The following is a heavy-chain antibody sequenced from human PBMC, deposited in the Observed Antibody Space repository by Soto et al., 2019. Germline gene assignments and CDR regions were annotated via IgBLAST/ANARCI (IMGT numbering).Heavy chain of an antibody. D-gene: IGHD5-18*01. CDR1: GGSISSSNW. V-gene: IGHV4-4*02. Sequence: SETLSLTCAVSGGSISSSNWWSWVRQPPGKGLEWIGEIYHSGSTNYNPSLKSRVTISVDKSKNQFSLKLSSVTATDTAVYYCARQSYTAMVTFDYWGQGTLVTVSS. CDR3: ARQSYTAMVTFDY. J-gene: IGHJ4*02. CDR2: IYHSGST.